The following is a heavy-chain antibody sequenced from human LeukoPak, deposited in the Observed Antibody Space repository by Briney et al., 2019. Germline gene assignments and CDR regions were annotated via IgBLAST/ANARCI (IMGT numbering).Heavy chain of an antibody. CDR1: GFTFSSYE. J-gene: IGHJ4*02. Sequence: AGSLRLSCAASGFTFSSYEMNWVRQAPGKGLEWVSYISSSGSTIYYADSVKGRFTISRDNAKNSLYLQMNSLRTEDTAVYYCAREPRGYCSGGSCFDYWGQGTLVTVSS. V-gene: IGHV3-48*03. CDR2: ISSSGSTI. D-gene: IGHD2-15*01. CDR3: AREPRGYCSGGSCFDY.